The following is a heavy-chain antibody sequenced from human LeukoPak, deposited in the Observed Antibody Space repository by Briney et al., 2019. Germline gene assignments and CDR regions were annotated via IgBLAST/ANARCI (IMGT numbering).Heavy chain of an antibody. CDR1: GGSISSYY. V-gene: IGHV4-59*01. CDR3: AYYDSSGYGLGLGYY. Sequence: SETLSLTCTVSGGSISSYYWSWIRQPPGKGLEWIGDIYYSGSTNYNPSLKSRVTISVDTSKNQFSLKLSSVTAADTAVYYCAYYDSSGYGLGLGYYWGQGTLVTVSS. J-gene: IGHJ4*02. D-gene: IGHD3-22*01. CDR2: IYYSGST.